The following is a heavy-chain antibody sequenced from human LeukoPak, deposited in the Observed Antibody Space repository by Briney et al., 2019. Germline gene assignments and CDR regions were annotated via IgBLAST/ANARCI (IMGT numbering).Heavy chain of an antibody. CDR3: ARTTVTPTDAFDI. CDR1: GGSISSSSYY. D-gene: IGHD4-17*01. V-gene: IGHV4-39*07. Sequence: ASETLSLTCTVSGGSISSSSYYWGWIRQPPGKGLEWIGSIYYSGSTYYNPSLKSRVTISVDTSKNQFSLKLSSVTAADTAVYYCARTTVTPTDAFDIWGQGTMVTVSS. CDR2: IYYSGST. J-gene: IGHJ3*02.